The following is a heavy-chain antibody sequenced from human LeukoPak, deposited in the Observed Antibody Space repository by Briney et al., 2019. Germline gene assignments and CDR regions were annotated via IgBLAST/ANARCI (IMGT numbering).Heavy chain of an antibody. D-gene: IGHD3-10*01. CDR2: ISYDGSNK. CDR3: AGGSLVWFATRYFDY. CDR1: GFTFSSYA. Sequence: GGSLRLSCAASGFTFSSYAMHWVRQAPGKGLEWVAVISYDGSNKYYADSVKGRFTISRDNSKNTLYLQMNSLRAEDTAVYYCAGGSLVWFATRYFDYWGQGTLVTVSS. V-gene: IGHV3-30-3*01. J-gene: IGHJ4*02.